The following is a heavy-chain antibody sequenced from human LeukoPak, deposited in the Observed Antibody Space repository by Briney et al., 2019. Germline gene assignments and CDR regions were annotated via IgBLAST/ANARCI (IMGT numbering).Heavy chain of an antibody. CDR2: FYSSGSP. J-gene: IGHJ6*02. CDR1: GGSISDYY. V-gene: IGHV4-4*07. D-gene: IGHD6-13*01. CDR3: ARVGGGDSTWYSSYYGLDV. Sequence: SETLSLICTVSGGSISDYYWSWIRQPAGKRLEWIGRFYSSGSPNYNPSLKSRVTMSVDTSKNQFSLKLSSVTAADTAVYYCARVGGGDSTWYSSYYGLDVWGQGTTVTVSS.